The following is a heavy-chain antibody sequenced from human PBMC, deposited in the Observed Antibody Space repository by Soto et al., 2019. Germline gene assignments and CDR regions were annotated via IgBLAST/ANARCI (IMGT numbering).Heavy chain of an antibody. CDR2: INCGSGNT. J-gene: IGHJ4*02. CDR1: GYNFTTYV. V-gene: IGHV1-3*01. CDR3: ARGYTSGWTFDF. Sequence: QVQLAQSGAEVKQPGASASVSCKASGYNFTTYVVHWLRQAPGQGPEWMGWINCGSGNTVYSQKFQGRVTFTRDTSATTDYMDLHSLTSGDTAVYYCARGYTSGWTFDFWGRGTLVTVSS. D-gene: IGHD6-19*01.